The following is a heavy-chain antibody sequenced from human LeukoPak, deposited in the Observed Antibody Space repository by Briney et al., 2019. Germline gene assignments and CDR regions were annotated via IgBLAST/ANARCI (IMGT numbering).Heavy chain of an antibody. Sequence: PGGSLRLSCAASGFTFSSYGMHWVRQAPGKGLEWVAFIRDDGSNKYYADSVKGRFTISRDNAKNTLYLQMNSLRAEDTAVYYCARVGLQYHGSGSHYNYWGQGTLVTVSS. D-gene: IGHD3-10*01. J-gene: IGHJ4*02. V-gene: IGHV3-30*02. CDR2: IRDDGSNK. CDR3: ARVGLQYHGSGSHYNY. CDR1: GFTFSSYG.